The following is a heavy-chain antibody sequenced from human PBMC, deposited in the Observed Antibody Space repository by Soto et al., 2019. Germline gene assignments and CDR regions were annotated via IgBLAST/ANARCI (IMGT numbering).Heavy chain of an antibody. V-gene: IGHV3-23*01. CDR1: GFTFSSYA. Sequence: PGGSLRLSCAASGFTFSSYAMSWVRQAPGKGLEWVSAISGSGGSTYYADTVKGRFTISRDNSKNTLYLQMNSLRAEDTAVYYCANCIVVVPAALMNYYYYMDVWGKGTTVTVSS. CDR2: ISGSGGST. CDR3: ANCIVVVPAALMNYYYYMDV. D-gene: IGHD2-2*01. J-gene: IGHJ6*03.